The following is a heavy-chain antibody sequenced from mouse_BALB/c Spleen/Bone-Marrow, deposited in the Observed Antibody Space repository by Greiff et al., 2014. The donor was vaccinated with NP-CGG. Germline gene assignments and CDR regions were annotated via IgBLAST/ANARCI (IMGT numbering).Heavy chain of an antibody. CDR2: ISSGGGYT. Sequence: EVQLVESGGDLVKPGGSLKLSCAASGFTFSTYGMSWVRQTPDKRLEWVATISSGGGYTYYPDSVKGRFSISRDNANNTLYLQMNSLKSEDTAMYYCTRQRNWGHCAMDYWGQGTSVTVSS. D-gene: IGHD4-1*01. J-gene: IGHJ4*01. V-gene: IGHV5-6*01. CDR3: TRQRNWGHCAMDY. CDR1: GFTFSTYG.